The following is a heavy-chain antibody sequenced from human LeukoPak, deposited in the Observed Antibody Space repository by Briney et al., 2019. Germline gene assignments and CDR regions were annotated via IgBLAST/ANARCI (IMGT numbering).Heavy chain of an antibody. CDR1: GYTFTSYY. V-gene: IGHV1-46*01. CDR2: INPSGGTT. D-gene: IGHD6-19*01. J-gene: IGHJ4*02. CDR3: ARFAVHRRLTVAGQFGLDY. Sequence: ASVKVSCKASGYTFTSYYMHWVRQAPGQGLEWMGIINPSGGTTNYAQKFKGRVTMTRDTSTSTVYMELSSLRSEDTAVYYCARFAVHRRLTVAGQFGLDYWGQGTLVTVSS.